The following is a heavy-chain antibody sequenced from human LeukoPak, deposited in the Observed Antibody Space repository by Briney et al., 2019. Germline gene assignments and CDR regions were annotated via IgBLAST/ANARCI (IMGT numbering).Heavy chain of an antibody. CDR1: GGSISSGSYY. Sequence: PSETLSLTCTVSGGSISSGSYYWSWIRQPAGKGLEWIGRIDTSGSTNYNPSLKSRVTISVDTSKNQFSLKLSSVTAAETAVYYCAREGGYSYGDAPLHFDYWGQGTLVTVSS. CDR3: AREGGYSYGDAPLHFDY. D-gene: IGHD5-18*01. V-gene: IGHV4-61*02. J-gene: IGHJ4*02. CDR2: IDTSGST.